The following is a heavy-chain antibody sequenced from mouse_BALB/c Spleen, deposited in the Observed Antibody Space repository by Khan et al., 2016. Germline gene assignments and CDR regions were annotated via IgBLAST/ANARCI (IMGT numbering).Heavy chain of an antibody. CDR3: ARGFDY. V-gene: IGHV3-2*02. CDR1: GYSITSDYA. J-gene: IGHJ2*01. CDR2: ISYSGST. Sequence: VQLKESGPGLVKPSQSLSLTCTVTGYSITSDYAWNWIRQFPGNKLEWMGYISYSGSTSYNPSLKSRISITRDTSKNQFFLQLNSVTTEDTATXYCARGFDYWGQGTTLTVSS.